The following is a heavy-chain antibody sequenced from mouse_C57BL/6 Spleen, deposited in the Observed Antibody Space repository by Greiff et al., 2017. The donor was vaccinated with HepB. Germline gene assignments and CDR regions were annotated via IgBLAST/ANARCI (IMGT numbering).Heavy chain of an antibody. CDR3: AREDWDPGWFAY. V-gene: IGHV5-16*01. J-gene: IGHJ3*01. D-gene: IGHD4-1*01. Sequence: DVKLVESEGGLVQPGSSMKLSCTASGFTFSDYYMAWVRQVPEKGLEWVANINYDGSSTYYLDSLKSRFIISRDNAKNILYLQMSSLKSEDTATYYCAREDWDPGWFAYWGQGTLVTVSA. CDR1: GFTFSDYY. CDR2: INYDGSST.